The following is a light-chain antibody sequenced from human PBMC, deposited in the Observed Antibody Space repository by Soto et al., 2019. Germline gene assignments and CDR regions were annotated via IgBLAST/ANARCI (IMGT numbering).Light chain of an antibody. J-gene: IGKJ2*01. CDR2: DAS. CDR1: QDITYY. V-gene: IGKV1-33*01. CDR3: QQYHDLPFT. Sequence: DIPMTQSPSSLSASVGDRVTITCQASQDITYYLNWFQQRPGKAPKLLITDASSLKTGVPSRFSASGSGTDFTFTINSLQPEDLATYYCQQYHDLPFTFGQGTKLEIK.